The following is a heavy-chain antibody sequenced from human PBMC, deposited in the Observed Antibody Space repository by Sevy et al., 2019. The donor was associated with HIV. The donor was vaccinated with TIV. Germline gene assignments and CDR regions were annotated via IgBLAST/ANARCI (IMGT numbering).Heavy chain of an antibody. V-gene: IGHV3-15*07. J-gene: IGHJ4*02. CDR3: TTHPTGDRY. D-gene: IGHD7-27*01. Sequence: GGSLRLSCAASGLTFSKAWMNWVRQAPGKGLEWVSRIKSKTDGGTLDYAAPVKGRFTISRDDSQNTLHLQMHSLKTEDTAVYYCTTHPTGDRYWGQGTLVTVSS. CDR1: GLTFSKAW. CDR2: IKSKTDGGTL.